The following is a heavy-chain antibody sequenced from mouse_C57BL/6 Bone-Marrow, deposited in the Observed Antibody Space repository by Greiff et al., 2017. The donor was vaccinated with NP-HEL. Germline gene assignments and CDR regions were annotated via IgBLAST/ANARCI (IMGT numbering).Heavy chain of an antibody. CDR1: GFTFSDYY. J-gene: IGHJ2*01. Sequence: EVKLVESGGGLVQPGGSLKLSCAASGFTFSDYYMYWVRQTPEKRLEWVAYISNGGGSTYYLDTVKGRFTISRDNAKNTLYLQMSRLKSEDTAMYYCARGTTVVADYWGQGTTLTVSS. D-gene: IGHD1-1*01. CDR2: ISNGGGST. V-gene: IGHV5-12*01. CDR3: ARGTTVVADY.